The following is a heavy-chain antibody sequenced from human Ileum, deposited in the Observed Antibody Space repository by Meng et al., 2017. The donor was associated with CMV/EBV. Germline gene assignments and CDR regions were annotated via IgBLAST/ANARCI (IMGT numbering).Heavy chain of an antibody. D-gene: IGHD3-22*01. Sequence: TASGSTFTRYYMHWVRQAPGQGLEWMGIINPSGGSTSYAQKFQGRVTMTRDTSTTTVYMELSSLTFDDTAVYFCARVEGSSGYSYDYWGQGTLVTVSS. J-gene: IGHJ4*02. CDR1: GSTFTRYY. V-gene: IGHV1-46*01. CDR3: ARVEGSSGYSYDY. CDR2: INPSGGST.